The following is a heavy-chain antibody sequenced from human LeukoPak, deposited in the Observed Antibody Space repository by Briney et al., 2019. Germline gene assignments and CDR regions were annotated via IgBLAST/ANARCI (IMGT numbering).Heavy chain of an antibody. Sequence: ASVKVSCKASGYTFTSYGISWVRQAPGQGLEWMGWISAYNGNTNYAQKLQGRVTTTTDTSTSTAYMELRSLRSDDTAVYYCARVHPSGSYHKYWGQGTLVTVSS. V-gene: IGHV1-18*01. CDR1: GYTFTSYG. CDR2: ISAYNGNT. D-gene: IGHD3-10*01. CDR3: ARVHPSGSYHKY. J-gene: IGHJ4*02.